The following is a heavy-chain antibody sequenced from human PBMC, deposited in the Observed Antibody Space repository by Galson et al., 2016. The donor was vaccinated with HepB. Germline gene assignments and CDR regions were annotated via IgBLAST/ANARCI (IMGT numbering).Heavy chain of an antibody. CDR3: ARDVGSHYGDSPTLDF. D-gene: IGHD4-17*01. CDR2: TYYRSKWYN. V-gene: IGHV6-1*01. CDR1: GDSVSTNTVT. J-gene: IGHJ4*02. Sequence: CAITGDSVSTNTVTWNWFRQSPSRGLEWLGRTYYRSKWYNDYAVSVKSRIAINQDTSKNQCSLQLTSVTPEDTAVYYCARDVGSHYGDSPTLDFWGQGTLVTVSS.